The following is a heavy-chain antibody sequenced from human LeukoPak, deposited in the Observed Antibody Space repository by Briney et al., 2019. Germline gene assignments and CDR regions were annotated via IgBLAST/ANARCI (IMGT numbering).Heavy chain of an antibody. CDR2: IYYSGST. CDR3: ARQCRQWLVQRRDWFDP. J-gene: IGHJ5*02. D-gene: IGHD6-19*01. V-gene: IGHV4-39*01. Sequence: PSEALSLTCTVSGGSISSSSYYWGWIRQPPGKGLEWIGSIYYSGSTYYNPSLKSRVTISVDTSKNQFSRKLSSVTAAGTAVYYCARQCRQWLVQRRDWFDPWGQGTLVTVSS. CDR1: GGSISSSSYY.